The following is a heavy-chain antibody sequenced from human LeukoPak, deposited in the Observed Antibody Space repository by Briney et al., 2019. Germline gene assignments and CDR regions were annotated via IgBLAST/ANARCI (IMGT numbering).Heavy chain of an antibody. V-gene: IGHV3-15*01. CDR1: GFTFSNAW. CDR2: IKSKTDGGTT. Sequence: GGSLRLSCAASGFTFSNAWMSWVRQAPGKGLEWVGRIKSKTDGGTTDYAAPVKGRFTISRDDSKNTLYLQMNSLKTEDTAVYYCTTDGVVGATTKVDYWGQGTLVTVSS. J-gene: IGHJ4*02. D-gene: IGHD1-26*01. CDR3: TTDGVVGATTKVDY.